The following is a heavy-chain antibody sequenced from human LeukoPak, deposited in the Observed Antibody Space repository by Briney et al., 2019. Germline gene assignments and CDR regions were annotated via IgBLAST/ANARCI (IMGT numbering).Heavy chain of an antibody. V-gene: IGHV1-2*02. Sequence: ASVKVSCKASGYTFTGYYIHWVRQAPGQGLEWMGWINPNDGGTNYAQMFQDSVTMTRDTSISTAYMELSRLRSDDTAVYYCARELFYTSGSKSNRVDYWGQGTLVNVSS. CDR3: ARELFYTSGSKSNRVDY. D-gene: IGHD1-26*01. J-gene: IGHJ4*02. CDR1: GYTFTGYY. CDR2: INPNDGGT.